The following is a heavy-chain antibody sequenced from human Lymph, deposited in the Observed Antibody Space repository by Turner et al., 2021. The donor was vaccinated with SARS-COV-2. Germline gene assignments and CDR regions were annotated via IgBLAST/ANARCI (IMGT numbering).Heavy chain of an antibody. Sequence: QVQLVQSGAEVKRPGSSVKVSCKASGGTISTYVISWVRQAPGQGLEWMGVIIPILGIANHARKFQGRVTITAANSTSTAYMELSSLSSEDTAVYHCARRHSGNYDAFDIWGQGTMVTVSS. CDR2: IIPILGIA. CDR3: ARRHSGNYDAFDI. V-gene: IGHV1-69*10. D-gene: IGHD1-26*01. CDR1: GGTISTYV. J-gene: IGHJ3*02.